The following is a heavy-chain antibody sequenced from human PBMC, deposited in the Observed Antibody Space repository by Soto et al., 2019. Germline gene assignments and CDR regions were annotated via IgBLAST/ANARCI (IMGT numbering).Heavy chain of an antibody. CDR3: AHSPRCDYVWGSYRRPYYFDY. V-gene: IGHV2-5*01. CDR2: IYWNDDK. D-gene: IGHD3-16*02. J-gene: IGHJ4*02. CDR1: GFSLSTSGVG. Sequence: QITLKESGPTLVNPTQTLTLTCTFSGFSLSTSGVGGGWIRQPPGKALEWLALIYWNDDKRYSPSLKSRLTITKDTSKNQVVLTMTNMDPVDTATYYCAHSPRCDYVWGSYRRPYYFDYWGQGTLVTVSS.